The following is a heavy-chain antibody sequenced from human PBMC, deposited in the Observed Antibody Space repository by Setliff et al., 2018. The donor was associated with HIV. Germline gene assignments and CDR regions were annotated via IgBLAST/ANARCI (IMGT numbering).Heavy chain of an antibody. CDR1: GFSLSPRGMS. V-gene: IGHV2-70*11. CDR2: IDWDDAK. D-gene: IGHD3-10*01. CDR3: ARGSESLTYFDN. Sequence: SGPPLVNPTQTLTLTCTFSGFSLSPRGMSVSWIRQPPGKALEWLARIDWDDAKYYSTSLKTRLTISKDTSKNQVVLTMTNMDPVDTATYYCARGSESLTYFDNLGPGTLVTVSS. J-gene: IGHJ4*02.